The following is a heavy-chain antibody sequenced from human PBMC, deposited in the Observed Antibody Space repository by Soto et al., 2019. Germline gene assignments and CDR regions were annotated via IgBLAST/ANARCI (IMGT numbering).Heavy chain of an antibody. CDR1: GYTFTTYY. J-gene: IGHJ4*02. CDR2: INPSGGST. CDR3: ARGLIYDSSGYYFDY. Sequence: ASVKVSCKASGYTFTTYYMHWVRQAPEQGLEWMGIINPSGGSTRYAQKFQGRVTMTRDTSTSTVYMELSSLKSEDTAVYYCARGLIYDSSGYYFDYWGQGTLVTVSS. D-gene: IGHD3-22*01. V-gene: IGHV1-46*01.